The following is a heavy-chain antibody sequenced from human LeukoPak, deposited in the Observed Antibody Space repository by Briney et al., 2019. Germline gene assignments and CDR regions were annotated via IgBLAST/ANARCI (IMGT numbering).Heavy chain of an antibody. CDR3: TMGVELLPY. J-gene: IGHJ4*02. V-gene: IGHV3-7*01. Sequence: GGSLRLSCAASEFTFSSSWMSWVRQAPGKRLEWVANIKADGSEKHYVDSVKGRFTISRDNAKTSLYLQMNSLRVEDTAVYYCTMGVELLPYWGQGTLVTVSS. CDR2: IKADGSEK. CDR1: EFTFSSSW. D-gene: IGHD1-26*01.